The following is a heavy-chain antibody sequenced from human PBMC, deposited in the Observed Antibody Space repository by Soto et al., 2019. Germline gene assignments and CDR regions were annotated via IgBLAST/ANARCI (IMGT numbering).Heavy chain of an antibody. Sequence: GGSLRLSCAASGFTFSSYAMSWVRQAPGKGLEWVSAISGSGGSTYYADSVKGRFTISRDNSKNTLYLQMNSLRAEDTAVYYCAKDSHQSDYDFWSGYCHFDYWGQGTLVTVSS. J-gene: IGHJ4*02. CDR2: ISGSGGST. CDR1: GFTFSSYA. V-gene: IGHV3-23*01. D-gene: IGHD3-3*01. CDR3: AKDSHQSDYDFWSGYCHFDY.